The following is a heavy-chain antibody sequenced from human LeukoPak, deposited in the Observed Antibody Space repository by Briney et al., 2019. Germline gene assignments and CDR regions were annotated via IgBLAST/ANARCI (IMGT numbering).Heavy chain of an antibody. J-gene: IGHJ4*02. V-gene: IGHV3-11*04. D-gene: IGHD1-1*01. CDR3: AKGSNWNLYYFDY. CDR2: ISSSGSTI. CDR1: GFTFSDYY. Sequence: GGSLRLSCAASGFTFSDYYMSWIRQAPGKGLEWVSYISSSGSTIYYADSVKGRFTISRDNAKNSLYLQMNSLRAEDTAVYYCAKGSNWNLYYFDYWGQGTLVTVSS.